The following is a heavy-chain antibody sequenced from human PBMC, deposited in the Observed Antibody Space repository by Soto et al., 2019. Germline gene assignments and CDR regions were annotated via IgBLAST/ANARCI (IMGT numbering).Heavy chain of an antibody. Sequence: SETLSLTCAVSGVSISSGNWWTWVRQTPQRGLEYIGEIFHDGTANYYPSFERRVATSVDTSKNQFSLKLTSVTAADTAIYFCARLVYDTRLNYMYFDFWGQGALVTVSS. J-gene: IGHJ4*02. CDR1: GVSISSGNW. V-gene: IGHV4-4*02. D-gene: IGHD2-8*01. CDR2: IFHDGTA. CDR3: ARLVYDTRLNYMYFDF.